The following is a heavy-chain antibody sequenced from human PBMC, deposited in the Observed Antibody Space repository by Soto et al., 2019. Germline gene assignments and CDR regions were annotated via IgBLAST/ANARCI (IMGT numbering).Heavy chain of an antibody. Sequence: PGGSLRLSCAASGFTFSSYGMHWVRQAPGKGLEWVAVIWYDGSNKYYADYVKGRFTISRDNSKNTLYLQMNSLRAEDTAVYYCARTYYSSGYYRSPDYYYGMDVWGQGTTVTVSS. V-gene: IGHV3-33*01. CDR1: GFTFSSYG. CDR3: ARTYYSSGYYRSPDYYYGMDV. J-gene: IGHJ6*02. CDR2: IWYDGSNK. D-gene: IGHD3-22*01.